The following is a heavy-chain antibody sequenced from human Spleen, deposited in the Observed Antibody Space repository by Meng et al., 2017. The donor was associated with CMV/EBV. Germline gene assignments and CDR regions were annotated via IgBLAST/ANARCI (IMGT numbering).Heavy chain of an antibody. J-gene: IGHJ5*02. CDR1: GYSFATYW. CDR2: TYPSDSES. V-gene: IGHV5-51*01. CDR3: ARRGMMTTRGYWFDP. D-gene: IGHD4-17*01. Sequence: GESLKISCKASGYSFATYWIGWVRQTPGKAPEWMGITYPSDSESRYSPSFQGQVTISADKSISTAYLQWSSLKASDTAMYYCARRGMMTTRGYWFDPWGQGTLVTVSS.